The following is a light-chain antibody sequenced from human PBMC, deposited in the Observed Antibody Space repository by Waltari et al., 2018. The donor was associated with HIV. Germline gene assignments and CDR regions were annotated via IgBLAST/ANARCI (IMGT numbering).Light chain of an antibody. CDR1: SSDIGGYDY. J-gene: IGLJ3*02. V-gene: IGLV2-8*01. Sequence: QTALTQPPSASGSPGQPVSISCTGTSSDIGGYDYVSWDQQYPGKVPKLMIFEVTKRPSGVPDRFSGSKSGNTASLTVSGLQAEDEADYYCTSYAGSNNLVFGGGTKLTVL. CDR2: EVT. CDR3: TSYAGSNNLV.